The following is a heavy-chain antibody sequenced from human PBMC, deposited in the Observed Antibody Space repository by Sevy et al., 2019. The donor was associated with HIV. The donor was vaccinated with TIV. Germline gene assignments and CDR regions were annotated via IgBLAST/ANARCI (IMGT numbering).Heavy chain of an antibody. Sequence: SETLSLTCTVSGGSISAYHWSWIRQPPGKGLEYIGYIHYTGTTNYNPSLKSRVTISVDTSKNQFSLKLSSVTAAATALYYCARAPPVRSGDDSLNWFDPWGQGTLVTVSS. CDR3: ARAPPVRSGDDSLNWFDP. V-gene: IGHV4-59*01. CDR2: IHYTGTT. CDR1: GGSISAYH. D-gene: IGHD5-12*01. J-gene: IGHJ5*02.